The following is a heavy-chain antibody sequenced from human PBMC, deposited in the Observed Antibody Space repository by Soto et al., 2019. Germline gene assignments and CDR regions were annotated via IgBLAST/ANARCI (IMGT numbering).Heavy chain of an antibody. D-gene: IGHD3-22*01. Sequence: QVQLVQSGAEEKKPGASVKVSCKASGYTFTSYAMHWVRQAPGQRLEWMGWINAGNGNTKYSQKFQGRVTITRDTSASTASTEMSTRRSEDAAVYYCARSRGYYLIAAYWGQGTLVTVSS. J-gene: IGHJ4*02. CDR2: INAGNGNT. CDR3: ARSRGYYLIAAY. CDR1: GYTFTSYA. V-gene: IGHV1-3*05.